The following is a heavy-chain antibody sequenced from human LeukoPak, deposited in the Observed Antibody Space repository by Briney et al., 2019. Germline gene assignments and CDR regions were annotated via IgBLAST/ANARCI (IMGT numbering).Heavy chain of an antibody. CDR1: GFTVSSNY. Sequence: GGSLRLSCAASGFTVSSNYMSWVRQAPGKGPEWVSVIYGGGSTYHADSVKDRFTISRDDSKNTLYLQMNSLRAEDTAVYYCARVPGSSGWYFDYWGQGTLVTVSS. CDR2: IYGGGST. CDR3: ARVPGSSGWYFDY. D-gene: IGHD6-19*01. J-gene: IGHJ4*02. V-gene: IGHV3-53*01.